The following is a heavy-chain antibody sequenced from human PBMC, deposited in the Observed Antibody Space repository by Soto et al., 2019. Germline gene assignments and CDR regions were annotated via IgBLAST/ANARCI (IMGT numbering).Heavy chain of an antibody. D-gene: IGHD2-21*02. CDR3: ARDGSAYCGGDCYGIFDY. CDR2: IIPIFGTA. Sequence: QVQLVQSGAEVKKPGSSVKVSCKASGGTFSSYAISWVRQAPGQGLEWMGGIIPIFGTANYAQKFQGRVTITADESTSTAYMELSSPRSEDTAVYYCARDGSAYCGGDCYGIFDYWGQGTLVTVSS. J-gene: IGHJ4*02. CDR1: GGTFSSYA. V-gene: IGHV1-69*12.